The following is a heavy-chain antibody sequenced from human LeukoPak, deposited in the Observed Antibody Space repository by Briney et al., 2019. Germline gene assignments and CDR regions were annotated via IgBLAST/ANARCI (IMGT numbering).Heavy chain of an antibody. V-gene: IGHV3-53*01. D-gene: IGHD3-22*01. CDR2: IYSGGST. J-gene: IGHJ4*02. CDR1: GFTFSSYS. Sequence: PGGSLRLSCAASGFTFSSYSMNWVRQAPGKGLEWVSVIYSGGSTYYADSVKGRFTISRDNSKNTLYLQMNSLRAEDTAVYYCARGGYDSSGYLGYWGQGTLVTVSS. CDR3: ARGGYDSSGYLGY.